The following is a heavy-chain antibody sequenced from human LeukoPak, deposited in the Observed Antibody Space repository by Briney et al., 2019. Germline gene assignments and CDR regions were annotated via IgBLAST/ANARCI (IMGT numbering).Heavy chain of an antibody. CDR3: ARAKWGVYGMDV. CDR1: GYFFPSYG. D-gene: IGHD3-16*01. CDR2: VSAYNGNT. J-gene: IGHJ6*02. V-gene: IGHV1-18*01. Sequence: GASVKVSCKTSGYFFPSYGISWVRQAPGQGLGWMGWVSAYNGNTNYHQKLQDRVTMTTDTSTTTAYMELRTLRSDDTAVYYCARAKWGVYGMDVWGQGTTVTVSS.